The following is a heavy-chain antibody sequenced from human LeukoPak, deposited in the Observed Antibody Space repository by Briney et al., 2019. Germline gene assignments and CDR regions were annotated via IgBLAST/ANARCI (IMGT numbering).Heavy chain of an antibody. CDR1: GFTFSSYS. J-gene: IGHJ4*02. Sequence: VGSPRLSCAASGFTFSSYSMNWVRQAPGKGLEWVSSISSSSSYIYYADSVKGRFTISRDNAKNSLYLQMNSLRAEDTAVYYCAREKGSGSYGYFDYWGQGTLVTVSS. V-gene: IGHV3-21*01. D-gene: IGHD3-10*01. CDR3: AREKGSGSYGYFDY. CDR2: ISSSSSYI.